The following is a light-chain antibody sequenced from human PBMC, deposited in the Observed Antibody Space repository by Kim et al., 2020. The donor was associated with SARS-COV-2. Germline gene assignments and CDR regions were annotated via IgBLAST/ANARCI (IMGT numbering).Light chain of an antibody. Sequence: AAVGDRVTITCRASQGIRSDLGWYQQKPGKAPKRLIYAASSLQSGVPPRFSGSGSGTEFNLTVSSLQPEDFATYYCQHHNSYLWTFGQGTKVDIK. CDR3: QHHNSYLWT. CDR1: QGIRSD. V-gene: IGKV1-17*01. CDR2: AAS. J-gene: IGKJ1*01.